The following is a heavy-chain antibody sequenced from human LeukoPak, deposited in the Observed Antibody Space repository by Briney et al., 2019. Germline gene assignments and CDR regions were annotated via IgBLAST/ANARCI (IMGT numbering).Heavy chain of an antibody. CDR3: ARVLSGSYIEIDY. D-gene: IGHD3-10*01. J-gene: IGHJ4*02. CDR2: IYHSGST. V-gene: IGHV4-30-2*01. CDR1: GASISSGGYS. Sequence: SETLSLTCAVSGASISSGGYSWSWIRQPPGQGLEWVGYIYHSGSTYYNPSLKSRVTMSVDRSKNQFSLKLSSVTAADTAVYYCARVLSGSYIEIDYWGQGTLVTVSS.